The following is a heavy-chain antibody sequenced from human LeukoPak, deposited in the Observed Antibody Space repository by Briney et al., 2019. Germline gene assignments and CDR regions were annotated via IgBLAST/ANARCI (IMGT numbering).Heavy chain of an antibody. J-gene: IGHJ4*02. CDR3: ARDRYEDSSGYYGY. CDR1: GYIFTDHF. V-gene: IGHV1-18*04. Sequence: ASVNVSCKSSGYIFTDHFIHWVRQAPGQGLEWMGWISAYNGNTNYAQKLQGRVTMTTDTSTSTAYMELRSLRSDDTAVYYCARDRYEDSSGYYGYWGQGTLVTVSS. D-gene: IGHD3-22*01. CDR2: ISAYNGNT.